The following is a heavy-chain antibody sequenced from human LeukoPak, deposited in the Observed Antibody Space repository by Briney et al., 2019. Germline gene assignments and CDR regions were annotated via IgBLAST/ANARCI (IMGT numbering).Heavy chain of an antibody. CDR2: VRWNSGSI. CDR1: GFTFDDYD. CDR3: AKGSNSWYGIHH. Sequence: GGSLRLSCAASGFTFDDYDMHWVRQAPGKGLEWVSGVRWNSGSIGYADSVKGRFTISRDNAKNSLYLQMNSLRAEDTALYFCAKGSNSWYGIHHWGQGTPVTVSS. D-gene: IGHD5-12*01. V-gene: IGHV3-9*01. J-gene: IGHJ1*01.